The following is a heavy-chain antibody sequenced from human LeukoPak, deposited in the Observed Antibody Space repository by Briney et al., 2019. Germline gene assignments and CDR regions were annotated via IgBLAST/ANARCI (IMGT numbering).Heavy chain of an antibody. V-gene: IGHV3-74*01. CDR1: GFSFSNSY. Sequence: GGSLRLSSAASGFSFSNSYMHWVRQGPGRGLMWVSRISSDGSITNYADSVKGRFIISRDNAKNTVYLQMTSLRAEDTAVYYCARDIYSSGTDAFDIWGQGTMVTVSS. D-gene: IGHD6-19*01. CDR2: ISSDGSIT. J-gene: IGHJ3*02. CDR3: ARDIYSSGTDAFDI.